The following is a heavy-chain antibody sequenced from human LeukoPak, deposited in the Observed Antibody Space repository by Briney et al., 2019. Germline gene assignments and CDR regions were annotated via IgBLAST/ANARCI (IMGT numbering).Heavy chain of an antibody. J-gene: IGHJ6*02. CDR1: GFTFSSYG. CDR2: ISYDGSNK. Sequence: PGRSLRLSCAASGFTFSSYGMHWVRQAPGKGLEWVAVISYDGSNKYYADSVKGRFTISRDNSKNTLYLQMNSLRAEDTAVYYCAKDGDYGVNYGMDVWGQGTTVTVSS. CDR3: AKDGDYGVNYGMDV. V-gene: IGHV3-30*18. D-gene: IGHD4-17*01.